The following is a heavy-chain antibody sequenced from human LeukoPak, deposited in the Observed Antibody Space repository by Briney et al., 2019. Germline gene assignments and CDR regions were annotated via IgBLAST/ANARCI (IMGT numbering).Heavy chain of an antibody. Sequence: PGESLRLSCAASGFTFSDYYMSWIRQAPGKGLEWVSYISSSGSTIYYADSVKGRFTISRDNAKNSLYLQMNSLRAEDTAVYYCARTVTTYWYFDLWGRGTLVTVSS. J-gene: IGHJ2*01. D-gene: IGHD4-17*01. CDR2: ISSSGSTI. CDR1: GFTFSDYY. CDR3: ARTVTTYWYFDL. V-gene: IGHV3-11*04.